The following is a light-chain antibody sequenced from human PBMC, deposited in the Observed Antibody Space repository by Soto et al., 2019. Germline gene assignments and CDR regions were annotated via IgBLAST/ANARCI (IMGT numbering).Light chain of an antibody. CDR1: SSNIGNNY. V-gene: IGLV1-51*01. CDR3: ATWDGRLPGEV. CDR2: DNN. Sequence: QSVLTQSPSVSAATGQKVTISCSGSSSNIGNNYVSWYQQLPGTAPKLLIYDNNKRPSGIPDRCSGAKSGTSGTLDITGLQTWGEADNYCATWDGRLPGEVFGGGTKLTVL. J-gene: IGLJ2*01.